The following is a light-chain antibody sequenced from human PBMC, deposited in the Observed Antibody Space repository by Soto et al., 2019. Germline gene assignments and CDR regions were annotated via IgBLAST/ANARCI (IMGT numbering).Light chain of an antibody. V-gene: IGLV1-40*01. CDR1: SSNIGAGYD. CDR2: GNS. J-gene: IGLJ2*01. Sequence: QSVLTQPPSVSGAPGQRVTISCTGSSSNIGAGYDVHWYQQLPGTAPKLLIYGNSNRPSGVPDRFSGSKSGTSASLAITGLQAEEEADYYCQSYDSSPVFGGGTQLTVL. CDR3: QSYDSSPV.